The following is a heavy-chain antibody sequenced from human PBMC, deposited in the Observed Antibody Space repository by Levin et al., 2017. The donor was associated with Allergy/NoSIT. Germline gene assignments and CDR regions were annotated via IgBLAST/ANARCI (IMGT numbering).Heavy chain of an antibody. CDR2: VSGSGGYT. D-gene: IGHD6-6*01. CDR3: AKGYGSSSSWYFDY. J-gene: IGHJ4*02. V-gene: IGHV3-23*01. CDR1: GFTFSTYG. Sequence: SCAVSGFTFSTYGMSWVRQAPGRGLEWVSAVSGSGGYTYYADSVKGRFTISRDNSKNTLYLQMNSLRADDTAVYYCAKGYGSSSSWYFDYWGQGTLVTVSS.